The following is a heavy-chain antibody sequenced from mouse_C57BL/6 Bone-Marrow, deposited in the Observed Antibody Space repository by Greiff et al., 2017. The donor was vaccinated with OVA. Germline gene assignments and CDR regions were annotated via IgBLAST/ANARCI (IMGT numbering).Heavy chain of an antibody. J-gene: IGHJ3*01. CDR1: GYTFTSYG. CDR3: AIYGSSPWFAY. Sequence: VQLVESGAELARPGASVKLSCKASGYTFTSYGISWVKQRTGQGLEWIGEIYPRSGNTYYNEKFKGKATLTADKSSSTAYMELRILTSEDSAVYFCAIYGSSPWFAYWGQGTLVTVSA. V-gene: IGHV1-81*01. D-gene: IGHD1-1*01. CDR2: IYPRSGNT.